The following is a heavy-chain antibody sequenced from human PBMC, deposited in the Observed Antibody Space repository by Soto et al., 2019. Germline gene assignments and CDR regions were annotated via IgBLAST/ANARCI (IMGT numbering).Heavy chain of an antibody. CDR2: IDPSDSYT. CDR3: ARHHRYYYDSSGYYGYYFDY. Sequence: GESLKISCKGSGYSFTSYWISWVRQMPGKGLEWMGRIDPSDSYTNYSPSFQGHVTISADKSISTAYLQWSSLKASDTAMYYCARHHRYYYDSSGYYGYYFDYWGQGTLVTVSS. J-gene: IGHJ4*02. CDR1: GYSFTSYW. V-gene: IGHV5-10-1*01. D-gene: IGHD3-22*01.